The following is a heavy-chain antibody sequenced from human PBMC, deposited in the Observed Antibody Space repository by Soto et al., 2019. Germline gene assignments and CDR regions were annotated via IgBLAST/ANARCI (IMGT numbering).Heavy chain of an antibody. Sequence: EVQLVESGGGLVKPGGSLRLSCAASGFTFSSYSMNWVRQAPGKGLEWVSSISSSSSYIYYADLVKGRFTISGDDAKNSLYLQMNSLRAEDTAVYYCARSYSSSWYGDAFDIWCQGTMVTVSS. V-gene: IGHV3-21*01. CDR1: GFTFSSYS. CDR2: ISSSSSYI. D-gene: IGHD6-13*01. CDR3: ARSYSSSWYGDAFDI. J-gene: IGHJ3*02.